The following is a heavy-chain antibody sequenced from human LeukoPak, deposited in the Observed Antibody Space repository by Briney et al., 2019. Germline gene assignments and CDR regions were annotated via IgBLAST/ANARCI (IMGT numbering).Heavy chain of an antibody. V-gene: IGHV4-34*09. CDR1: GGSFSGYY. D-gene: IGHD4-17*01. CDR2: IYYSGST. J-gene: IGHJ4*02. Sequence: SETLSLTCAVYGGSFSGYYWSWIRQPPGKGLEWIGNIYYSGSTYYNPSLKSRVTISIDTSKNQFSLKVSSVTAADTAVYYCARTGGLYGDRLDYWGQGTLVTVSS. CDR3: ARTGGLYGDRLDY.